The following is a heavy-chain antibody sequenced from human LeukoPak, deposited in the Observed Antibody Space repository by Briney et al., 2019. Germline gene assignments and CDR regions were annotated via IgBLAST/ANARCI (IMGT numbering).Heavy chain of an antibody. Sequence: SETLSLTCTVSGGSISSSTYYWGWIRQPPGKGLEWIGSISCGGTTYYNPSLNSRVTISVDTSKNQFSLRLSSVTAADTAVYYCARLVGYYYYYMDVWGKGTTVTVSS. D-gene: IGHD2-15*01. CDR3: ARLVGYYYYYMDV. V-gene: IGHV4-39*01. J-gene: IGHJ6*03. CDR1: GGSISSSTYY. CDR2: ISCGGTT.